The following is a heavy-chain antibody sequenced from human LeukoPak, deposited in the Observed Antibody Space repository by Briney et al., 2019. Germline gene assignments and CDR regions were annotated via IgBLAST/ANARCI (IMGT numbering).Heavy chain of an antibody. J-gene: IGHJ4*02. CDR2: IRSRAYGGTT. D-gene: IGHD2-21*02. V-gene: IGHV3-49*04. CDR3: SNSYCGGDCYSGGYFDY. CDR1: GFTFGDYG. Sequence: GGSLRLSCTGSGFTFGDYGMSWVRQAPGKGLEWVGFIRSRAYGGTTEYAASVKGRFTISRDDSKSIAYLQMNSLKTEDTAVYYCSNSYCGGDCYSGGYFDYWGQGTLVTVSS.